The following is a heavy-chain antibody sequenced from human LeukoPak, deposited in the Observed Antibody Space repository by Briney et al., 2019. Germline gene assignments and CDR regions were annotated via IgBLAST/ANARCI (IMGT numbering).Heavy chain of an antibody. CDR2: VKSDGTIT. CDR3: VRVMPAAGSDS. CDR1: GFTFSNYW. Sequence: GGSLRLSCAASGFTFSNYWMHWVRQSPGKGLVWVSRVKSDGTITSYADSVKGRFTISRDNAKNTLYLQMNSLRVEDTAVYYCVRVMPAAGSDSWGRGTLVTVSS. J-gene: IGHJ4*02. V-gene: IGHV3-74*01. D-gene: IGHD6-25*01.